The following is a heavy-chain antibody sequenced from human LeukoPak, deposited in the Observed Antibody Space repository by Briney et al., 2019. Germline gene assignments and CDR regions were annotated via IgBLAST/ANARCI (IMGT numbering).Heavy chain of an antibody. Sequence: GGSLRLSCAASGFTFSSYWMSWVRQAPGKGLEWVANIKQDGSEKYYVDSVKGRFTISRDNAKNSLYLQMNSLRAEDTAVYYCARVVGSSSWYSAVYYYYYIDVWGKGTTVTISS. V-gene: IGHV3-7*01. D-gene: IGHD6-13*01. CDR2: IKQDGSEK. CDR3: ARVVGSSSWYSAVYYYYYIDV. CDR1: GFTFSSYW. J-gene: IGHJ6*03.